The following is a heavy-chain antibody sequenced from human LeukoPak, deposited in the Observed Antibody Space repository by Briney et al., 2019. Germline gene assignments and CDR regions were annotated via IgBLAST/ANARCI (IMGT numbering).Heavy chain of an antibody. CDR1: GGTSSSYA. V-gene: IGHV1-69*04. D-gene: IGHD6-13*01. CDR2: IIPILGIA. J-gene: IGHJ4*02. CDR3: AGEQQLVPGPVDY. Sequence: SVKVSCKASGGTSSSYAISWVRQAPGQGLEWMGRIIPILGIANYAQKFQGRVTITADKSTSTAYMELSSLRSEDTAVYYCAGEQQLVPGPVDYWGQGTLVTVSS.